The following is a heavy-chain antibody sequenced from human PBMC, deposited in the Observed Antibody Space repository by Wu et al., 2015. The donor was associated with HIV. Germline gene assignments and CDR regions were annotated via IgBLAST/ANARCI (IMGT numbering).Heavy chain of an antibody. V-gene: IGHV1-2*02. CDR3: VRDPRNDYVTVLYY. D-gene: IGHD1-1*01. CDR2: IDPNSDDT. Sequence: QVHLVQSGAEVKKPGASVKVSCKASGYIFTGFYLHWVRQAPGQGLEWMGWIDPNSDDTKYAQKFQGRVTMTRDTSINTVYMELSRLRSDDTAFTYCVRDPRNDYVTVLYYWGRREPGSDRLL. CDR1: GYIFTGFY. J-gene: IGHJ4*01.